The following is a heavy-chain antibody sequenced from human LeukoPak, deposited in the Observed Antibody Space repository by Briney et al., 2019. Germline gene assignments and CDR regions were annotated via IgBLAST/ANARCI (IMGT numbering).Heavy chain of an antibody. CDR1: GFTFSSYG. D-gene: IGHD1-14*01. J-gene: IGHJ4*02. V-gene: IGHV3-30*18. CDR2: ISYDGSNK. CDR3: AKGPAGD. Sequence: GRSLRLSCAASGFTFSSYGMHWVRQAPGKGLEWVAVISYDGSNKYYADSVKGRFTISRDNSKNTLYLQMNSLRAEDTAVYYCAKGPAGDWGQGTLVTVSS.